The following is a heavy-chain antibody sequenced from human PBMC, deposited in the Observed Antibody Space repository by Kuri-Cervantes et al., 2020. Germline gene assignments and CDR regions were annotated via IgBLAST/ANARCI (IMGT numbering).Heavy chain of an antibody. CDR3: ARVPDYGDYVDY. J-gene: IGHJ4*02. Sequence: GESLKISCPASGFTFSSYAMSWVRQAPGKGLEWVSAISGSGGNTYYADSVKGRFTISRDNSKNTLYLQMNSLRAEDTAVYYCARVPDYGDYVDYWGQGTLVTVSS. CDR1: GFTFSSYA. V-gene: IGHV3-23*01. D-gene: IGHD4-17*01. CDR2: ISGSGGNT.